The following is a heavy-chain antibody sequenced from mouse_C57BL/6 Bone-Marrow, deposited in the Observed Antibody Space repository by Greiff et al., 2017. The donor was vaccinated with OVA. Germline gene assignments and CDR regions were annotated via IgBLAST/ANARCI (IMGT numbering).Heavy chain of an antibody. CDR2: ISDGGSYT. CDR3: ASLLTEEDYFDY. CDR1: GFPSITNA. J-gene: IGHJ2*01. Sequence: EVQGVESGGGLVKPGGSLKLPCAAPGFPSITNAMSWVRQTPEKRLEWVATISDGGSYTYYPDNVKGRFTISRDNAKNNLYLQMSHLKSEDTAMYYCASLLTEEDYFDYWGQGTTLTVSS. V-gene: IGHV5-4*01. D-gene: IGHD4-1*01.